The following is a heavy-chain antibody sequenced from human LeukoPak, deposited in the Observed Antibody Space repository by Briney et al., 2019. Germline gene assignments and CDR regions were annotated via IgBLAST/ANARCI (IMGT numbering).Heavy chain of an antibody. D-gene: IGHD5-12*01. CDR1: GYTFTRYT. CDR3: AREVLSGYPLNWFDP. CDR2: INAGNGNT. V-gene: IGHV1-3*01. Sequence: GASVKVSCKASGYTFTRYTMHWVRQAPGQRLEWMGWINAGNGNTKYSQKFQGRVTITRDTSASTAYMELSSLRSEDTAVYYCAREVLSGYPLNWFDPWGQGTLVTVSS. J-gene: IGHJ5*02.